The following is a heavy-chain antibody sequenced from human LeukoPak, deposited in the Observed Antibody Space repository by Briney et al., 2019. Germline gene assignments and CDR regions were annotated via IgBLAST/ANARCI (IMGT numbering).Heavy chain of an antibody. J-gene: IGHJ4*02. V-gene: IGHV4-59*01. D-gene: IGHD4-17*01. Sequence: SETLSLTCTVSGGSINNYYWSWIRQPPGKGLEWIGYIYYSGSTNYNPSLKSRVTISVDTSKNQFSLKLSSVTAADTAVYYCAGKTTVTTAGVGSGDYWGQGTLVTVSS. CDR3: AGKTTVTTAGVGSGDY. CDR1: GGSINNYY. CDR2: IYYSGST.